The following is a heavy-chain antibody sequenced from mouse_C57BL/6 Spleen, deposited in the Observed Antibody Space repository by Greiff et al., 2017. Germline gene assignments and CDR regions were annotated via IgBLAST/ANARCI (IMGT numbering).Heavy chain of an antibody. D-gene: IGHD3-2*02. CDR2: IYPGSGNT. CDR3: ARSSSGYSYWYFDV. CDR1: GYTFTDYY. J-gene: IGHJ1*03. V-gene: IGHV1-76*01. Sequence: VQLQQSGAELVRPGASVKLSCKASGYTFTDYYINWVKQRPGQGLEWIARIYPGSGNTYYNEKFKGKATLTAEKSSSTAYMQLSSLTSEDSAVYICARSSSGYSYWYFDVWGTGTTVTVSS.